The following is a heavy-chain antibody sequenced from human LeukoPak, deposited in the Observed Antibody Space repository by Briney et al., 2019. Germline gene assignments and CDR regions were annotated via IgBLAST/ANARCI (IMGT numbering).Heavy chain of an antibody. V-gene: IGHV3-30*02. D-gene: IGHD4-17*01. CDR3: AKDPYGDYAFDI. J-gene: IGHJ3*02. CDR2: IRYDGSNK. Sequence: PGGSLRLSCAASGFTFSSYGMHWVHQAPSKGLEWVAFIRYDGSNKYYADSVKGRFTISRDNSKNTLYLQMNSLRAEDTAVYYCAKDPYGDYAFDIWGQGTMVTVSS. CDR1: GFTFSSYG.